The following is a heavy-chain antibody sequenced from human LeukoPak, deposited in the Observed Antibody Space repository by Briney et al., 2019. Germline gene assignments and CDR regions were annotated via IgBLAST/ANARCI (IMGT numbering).Heavy chain of an antibody. D-gene: IGHD3-22*01. CDR3: AWSSGYYLYFQH. J-gene: IGHJ1*01. V-gene: IGHV3-23*01. CDR2: ISGSGGGT. Sequence: GGSLRLSCAASGFTFSSYAMSWVRQAPGKGLEWVSAISGSGGGTYYADSVKGRFTISRDNSKNTLYLQMNSLRAEDTAVYYCAWSSGYYLYFQHWGQGTLVTVSS. CDR1: GFTFSSYA.